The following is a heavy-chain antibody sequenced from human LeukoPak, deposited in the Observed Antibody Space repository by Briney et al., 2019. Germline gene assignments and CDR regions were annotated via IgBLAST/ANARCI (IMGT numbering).Heavy chain of an antibody. Sequence: GGSLRLSCVASGLTFDDYGMSWVRQAPGRGLEWVSGINWNGGTTTYADSVKGRFTISRDNAKNSLYLQMNSLRVEDTAFYYCARNSGANVYTYSFQYWGRGTLVTVSS. V-gene: IGHV3-20*04. CDR3: ARNSGANVYTYSFQY. D-gene: IGHD1-26*01. J-gene: IGHJ4*02. CDR2: INWNGGTT. CDR1: GLTFDDYG.